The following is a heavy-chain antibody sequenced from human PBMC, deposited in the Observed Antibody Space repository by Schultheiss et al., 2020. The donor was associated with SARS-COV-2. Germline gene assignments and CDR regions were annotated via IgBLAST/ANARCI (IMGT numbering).Heavy chain of an antibody. J-gene: IGHJ6*02. D-gene: IGHD2-2*01. V-gene: IGHV4-59*12. CDR1: GGSFSGYY. CDR2: IYYSGST. Sequence: SETLSLTCAVYGGSFSGYYWSWIRQPPGKGLEWIGYIYYSGSTNYNPSLKSRVTISVDTSKNQFSLKLSSVTAADTAVYYCARDGGGVRYCSSTSCYGDYYYGMDVWGQGTTVTVSS. CDR3: ARDGGGVRYCSSTSCYGDYYYGMDV.